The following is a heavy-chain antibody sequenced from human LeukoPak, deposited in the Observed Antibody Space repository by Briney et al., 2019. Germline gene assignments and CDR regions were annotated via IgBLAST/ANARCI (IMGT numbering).Heavy chain of an antibody. J-gene: IGHJ6*02. CDR3: ATLRFLEWYPSMDV. V-gene: IGHV1-18*01. D-gene: IGHD3-3*01. CDR1: GYTFTSYG. CDR2: ISAYNGNT. Sequence: ASVKVSCKASGYTFTSYGISWVRQAPGQGLEWMGWISAYNGNTNYAQKLQGRVTMTTDTSTSTAYMELRSLRSDDTAVYYCATLRFLEWYPSMDVWGQGTTVTVSS.